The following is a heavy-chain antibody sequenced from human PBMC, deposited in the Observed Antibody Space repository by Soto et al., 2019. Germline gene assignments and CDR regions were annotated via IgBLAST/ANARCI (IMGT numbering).Heavy chain of an antibody. D-gene: IGHD3-22*01. Sequence: PSETLSLTCAVSGFPIGSYYWSWIRQPPGKGLEWVANMYYSGSTNYNPSLKSRVTISVDTSKNQFSLKLSSVTAADTAVYYCARVEEYYYDSSGYYWYAFDIWGQGTMVTVSS. V-gene: IGHV4-59*01. CDR2: MYYSGST. J-gene: IGHJ3*02. CDR1: GFPIGSYY. CDR3: ARVEEYYYDSSGYYWYAFDI.